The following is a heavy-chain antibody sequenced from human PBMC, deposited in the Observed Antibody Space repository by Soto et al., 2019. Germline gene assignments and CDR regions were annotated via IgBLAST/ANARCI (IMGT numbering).Heavy chain of an antibody. D-gene: IGHD1-7*01. CDR2: IWYDGSSK. V-gene: IGHV3-33*01. CDR3: ARAFSWNYGGGMDV. CDR1: GFSFSYYG. Sequence: QVQLVESGGGVVQPGRSLRLSCAASGFSFSYYGMHWVRQAPGKGLEWVALIWYDGSSKYYADSVKGRFTISKDNSQNTLYLQMNSLRSEDTAVYYCARAFSWNYGGGMDVWGQGTTVTVSS. J-gene: IGHJ6*02.